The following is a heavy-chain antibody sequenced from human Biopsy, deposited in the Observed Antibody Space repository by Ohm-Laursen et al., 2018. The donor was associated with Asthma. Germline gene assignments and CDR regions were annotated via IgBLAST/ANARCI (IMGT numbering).Heavy chain of an antibody. CDR2: IYSGGGT. V-gene: IGHV3-53*05. J-gene: IGHJ3*02. D-gene: IGHD4-23*01. CDR3: ARESGQDSGGTGAFDR. CDR1: GFTASSNG. Sequence: SLRLSCAASGFTASSNGMSWVRQPPGKGLEWVSVIYSGGGTFYADSVKGRVTISRDNSKLRLYLEINSLRVEDSAVYYCARESGQDSGGTGAFDRWGQGIMVAVSS.